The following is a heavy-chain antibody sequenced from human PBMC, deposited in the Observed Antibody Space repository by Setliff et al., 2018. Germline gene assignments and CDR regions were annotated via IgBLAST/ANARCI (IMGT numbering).Heavy chain of an antibody. CDR3: SRDLQGSGDYVVDY. J-gene: IGHJ4*02. CDR2: IKKDGSIK. V-gene: IGHV3-7*01. CDR1: GFTFRSYW. D-gene: IGHD4-17*01. Sequence: ASGSLRLSCAASGFTFRSYWMSWVRQAPGKGLEWVANIKKDGSIKYYLDSVRGRFTISRDNAENSLTLQMNSLRVEDTAVYYCSRDLQGSGDYVVDYWGQGTLVTVSS.